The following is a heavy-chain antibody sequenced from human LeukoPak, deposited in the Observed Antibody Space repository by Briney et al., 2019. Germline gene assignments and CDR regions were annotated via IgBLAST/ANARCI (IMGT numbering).Heavy chain of an antibody. J-gene: IGHJ3*02. CDR3: ARAPPIAAADYDAFDI. D-gene: IGHD6-13*01. CDR1: GYTFTSYD. Sequence: EASVKVSCKASGYTFTSYDINWVRQATGQGLEWMGWMNPNSGNTGYAQKFQGRVTMTRNTSISTAYMELSSLRSEDTAVYYCARAPPIAAADYDAFDIWGQGTMVTVSS. V-gene: IGHV1-8*01. CDR2: MNPNSGNT.